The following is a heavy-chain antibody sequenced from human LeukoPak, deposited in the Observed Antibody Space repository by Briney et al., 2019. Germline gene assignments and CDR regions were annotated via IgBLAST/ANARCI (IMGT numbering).Heavy chain of an antibody. J-gene: IGHJ4*02. D-gene: IGHD2/OR15-2a*01. CDR3: ARVAGAGEYYFDY. Sequence: SETLSLTCTVSGGSISSYYWSWIRQPPGKGLEWMGYIYYSGSTNYDPSLKSRVTISVDTSKNQFSLKLSSVTAADTAVYYCARVAGAGEYYFDYWGQGTLVTVSS. CDR2: IYYSGST. V-gene: IGHV4-59*01. CDR1: GGSISSYY.